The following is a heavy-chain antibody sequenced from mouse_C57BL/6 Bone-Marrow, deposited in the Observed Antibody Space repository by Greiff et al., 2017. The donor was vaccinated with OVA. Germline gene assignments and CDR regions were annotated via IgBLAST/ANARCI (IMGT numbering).Heavy chain of an antibody. Sequence: LEESGAELARPGASVKLSCKASGYTFTSYGISWVKQRTGQGLEWIGEIYPRSGNTYYNEKFKGKATLTADKSSSTAYMELRSLTSEDSAVYFCARAQVYFDYWGQGTTLTVSS. D-gene: IGHD3-2*02. V-gene: IGHV1-81*01. CDR3: ARAQVYFDY. CDR1: GYTFTSYG. J-gene: IGHJ2*01. CDR2: IYPRSGNT.